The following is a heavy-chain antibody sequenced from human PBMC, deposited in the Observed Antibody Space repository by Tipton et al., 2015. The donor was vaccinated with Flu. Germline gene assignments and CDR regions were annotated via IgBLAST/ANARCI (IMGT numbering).Heavy chain of an antibody. CDR2: INHSGST. V-gene: IGHV4-34*01. D-gene: IGHD3-10*01. Sequence: TLSLTCAVYGGSFSGYYWSWIRQPPGKGLEWIGEINHSGSTNYNPSRKSRVTISVDTSKNQFSLKLSSVTAADTAVYYCARRTKGTMVRGVIVNWFDPWGQGTLVTVSS. J-gene: IGHJ5*02. CDR1: GGSFSGYY. CDR3: ARRTKGTMVRGVIVNWFDP.